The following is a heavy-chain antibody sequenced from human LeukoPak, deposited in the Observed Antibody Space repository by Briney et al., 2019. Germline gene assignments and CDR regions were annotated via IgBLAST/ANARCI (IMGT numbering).Heavy chain of an antibody. CDR1: GFTFSSYW. CDR2: IKQDGSEK. J-gene: IGHJ6*02. D-gene: IGHD2-15*01. Sequence: GGSLRLSCAASGFTFSSYWMSWVRQAPGKGLEWVANIKQDGSEKYYVDSVKGRFTISRDNAKNSLYLQMNSLRAEDTAVYDCARAYCSGGSCYYYYYGMDVWGQGTTVTVSS. V-gene: IGHV3-7*03. CDR3: ARAYCSGGSCYYYYYGMDV.